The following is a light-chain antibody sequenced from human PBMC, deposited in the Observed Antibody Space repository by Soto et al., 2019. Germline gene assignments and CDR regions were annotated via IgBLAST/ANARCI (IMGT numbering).Light chain of an antibody. CDR1: QSISSW. Sequence: DIQMTQSPSTLSASVGDRVTITCRASQSISSWLAWYQQKPGKAPKVLIYDASNLESGVPSRFSGSGSGTEFILTINSLQPDDFATYYCQHYGGMWAFGQGTKVDIK. J-gene: IGKJ1*01. V-gene: IGKV1-5*01. CDR2: DAS. CDR3: QHYGGMWA.